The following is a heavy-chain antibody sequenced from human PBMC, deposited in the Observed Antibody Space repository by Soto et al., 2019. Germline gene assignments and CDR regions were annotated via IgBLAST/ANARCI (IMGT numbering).Heavy chain of an antibody. CDR2: ISYDGSNK. CDR1: GFPFTTYG. J-gene: IGHJ4*02. CDR3: VGRQYYFDY. D-gene: IGHD3-10*01. Sequence: QVQLVESGGGVVQPGTSLRLSCAASGFPFTTYGMHWVREAPTKGLDWVAVISYDGSNKYYADSVRGRFTISRDNSKNTLYLQRNSLRPEDTALYYCVGRQYYFDYRGQGTLVTVSS. V-gene: IGHV3-30*03.